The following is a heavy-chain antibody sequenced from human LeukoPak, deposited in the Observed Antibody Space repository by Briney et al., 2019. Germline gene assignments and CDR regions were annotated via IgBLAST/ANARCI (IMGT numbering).Heavy chain of an antibody. Sequence: PGGSLRLSCAASGFTFSSDWMNWVRQAPGKGLEWVANINQDGSEKYYVDSVKGRFTISRDNGKNSLYLQMNSLRAEDTAVYYCARDPDMVRGVNFDYWGEGSLVTVSS. CDR2: INQDGSEK. D-gene: IGHD3-10*01. J-gene: IGHJ4*02. V-gene: IGHV3-7*03. CDR1: GFTFSSDW. CDR3: ARDPDMVRGVNFDY.